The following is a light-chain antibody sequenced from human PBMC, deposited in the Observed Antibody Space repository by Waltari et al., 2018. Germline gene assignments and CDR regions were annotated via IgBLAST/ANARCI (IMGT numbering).Light chain of an antibody. CDR2: GAA. V-gene: IGKV3-11*01. Sequence: EIVLTQSPCTLSLSPGERANLSCRASQSVTGYLAWYQHNPGQGPSILIYGAANRATGFPASFRGSGSGTDFTLTINCLEPEDFAVYYCQQRTNWPMYTFGQGTKLEIK. CDR3: QQRTNWPMYT. CDR1: QSVTGY. J-gene: IGKJ2*01.